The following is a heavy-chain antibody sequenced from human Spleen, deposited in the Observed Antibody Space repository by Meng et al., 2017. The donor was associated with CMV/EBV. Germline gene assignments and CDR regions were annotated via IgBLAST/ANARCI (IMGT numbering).Heavy chain of an antibody. CDR1: GFTFRSYG. J-gene: IGHJ4*02. CDR2: IWYDGSNK. D-gene: IGHD1-14*01. Sequence: SGFTFRSYGMHWVRQAPGKGLEWVAVIWYDGSNKYYADSVKGRFTISRDNSKNTLYLQMNSLRAEDTAVYYCAKDILPNRFCYFDYWGQGTLVTVSS. CDR3: AKDILPNRFCYFDY. V-gene: IGHV3-33*06.